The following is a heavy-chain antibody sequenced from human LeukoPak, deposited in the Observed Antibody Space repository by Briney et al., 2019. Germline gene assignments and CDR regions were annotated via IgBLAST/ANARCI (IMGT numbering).Heavy chain of an antibody. CDR3: AKSPSRYSGSPLGY. V-gene: IGHV3-9*01. Sequence: GGSLSLSCAASGFTFDDYAMHWVRQAPGKGLEWVSGISWNSGSIGYADSVMGRFTISRDNAKNSLYLQMNSLRAEDTALYYCAKSPSRYSGSPLGYWGQGTLVTVSS. D-gene: IGHD1-26*01. CDR2: ISWNSGSI. J-gene: IGHJ4*02. CDR1: GFTFDDYA.